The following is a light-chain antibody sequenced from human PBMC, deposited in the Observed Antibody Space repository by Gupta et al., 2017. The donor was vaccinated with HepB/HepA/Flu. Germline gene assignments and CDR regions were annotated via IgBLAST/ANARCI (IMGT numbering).Light chain of an antibody. CDR3: RQEYGSSPV. V-gene: IGKV1-5*03. CDR2: KTS. J-gene: IGKJ1*01. CDR1: QNIHGW. Sequence: DIQMTQSPSSLSASVGDRVTITCRATQNIHGWLAWYQQKPGKVPNVLIYKTSNFQSGVPSTISGSSSARAYTLTIISLLPPDFATNYCRQEYGSSPVFGQGTKV.